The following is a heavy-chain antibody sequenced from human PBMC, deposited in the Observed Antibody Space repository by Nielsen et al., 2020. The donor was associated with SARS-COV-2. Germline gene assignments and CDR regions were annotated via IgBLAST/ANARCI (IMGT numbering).Heavy chain of an antibody. D-gene: IGHD2/OR15-2a*01. V-gene: IGHV1-18*04. CDR1: VYTFPISN. J-gene: IGHJ4*02. CDR3: ARGGRVIGAPGPTYS. CDR2: ISPYYCHT. Sequence: SVKVSCKSSVYTFPISNINWVRPPPCQDLAWMGLISPYYCHTNYAEKFWGRFTMTADTSTDTAYMELTSLRSDDTAFYYCARGGRVIGAPGPTYSWGQGTLVTGSS.